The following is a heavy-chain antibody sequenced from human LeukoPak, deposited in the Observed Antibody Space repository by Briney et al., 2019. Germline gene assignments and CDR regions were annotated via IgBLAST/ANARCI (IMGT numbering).Heavy chain of an antibody. Sequence: GGSLRLSCAASGFTFSSYSMNWVRQAPGKGPEWVSYISSSSSTIYYADSVKGRFTISRDNAKNSLYLQMNSLRDEDTAVYYCARARIVATRRAYYFDYWGQGTLVTVSS. J-gene: IGHJ4*02. CDR1: GFTFSSYS. CDR2: ISSSSSTI. CDR3: ARARIVATRRAYYFDY. V-gene: IGHV3-48*02. D-gene: IGHD5-12*01.